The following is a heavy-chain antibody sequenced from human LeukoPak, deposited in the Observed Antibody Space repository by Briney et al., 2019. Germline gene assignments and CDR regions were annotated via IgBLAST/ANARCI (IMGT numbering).Heavy chain of an antibody. V-gene: IGHV3-9*03. CDR1: GFTFDDYA. CDR3: AKDRGSMFLYFDY. J-gene: IGHJ4*02. Sequence: PGGSLRLSCAASGFTFDDYAMHWVRQAPGKGLEWVSGITWNSGNIAYADSVKGRFTISRDNAKKSLYLQMNSLRAEDMALYYCAKDRGSMFLYFDYWGQGTLVTVSS. CDR2: ITWNSGNI. D-gene: IGHD3-10*02.